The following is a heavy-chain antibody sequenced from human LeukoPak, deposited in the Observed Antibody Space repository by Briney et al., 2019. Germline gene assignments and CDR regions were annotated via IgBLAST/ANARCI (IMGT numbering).Heavy chain of an antibody. CDR2: INSDGSST. J-gene: IGHJ3*02. V-gene: IGHV3-74*01. D-gene: IGHD6-19*01. Sequence: GGSLRLSCAASGFTFSSYWMHWVRQAPGKGLVWVSRINSDGSSTSYADSVKGRFTISRDNAKNTLYLQMNSLRAEDTAVYYCAKDRVSRFAQWLRYMADAFDIWGQGTMVTVSS. CDR1: GFTFSSYW. CDR3: AKDRVSRFAQWLRYMADAFDI.